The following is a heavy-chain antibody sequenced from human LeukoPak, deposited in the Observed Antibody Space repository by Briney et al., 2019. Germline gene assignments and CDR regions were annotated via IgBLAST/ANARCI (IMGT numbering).Heavy chain of an antibody. V-gene: IGHV3-23*01. Sequence: QPGGSLRLSCAASGFSFGSYAMSWVRQAPGKGLEWVSAISGSGGSTYYADSVKGRFTISRDNSKNTLYLQMNSLRAEDTAVYYCAKATGYYDFWSGSYWGQGTLVTVSS. CDR3: AKATGYYDFWSGSY. J-gene: IGHJ4*02. CDR2: ISGSGGST. CDR1: GFSFGSYA. D-gene: IGHD3-3*01.